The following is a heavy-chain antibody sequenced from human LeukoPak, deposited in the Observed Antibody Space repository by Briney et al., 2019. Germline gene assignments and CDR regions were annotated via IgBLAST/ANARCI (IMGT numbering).Heavy chain of an antibody. CDR1: GGSITYNY. J-gene: IGHJ4*02. CDR3: ARVLGHSGYFDY. D-gene: IGHD5-12*01. V-gene: IGHV4-59*01. CDR2: IYSGGST. Sequence: SETLSLTCTVSGGSITYNYWSWIWQPPGEGLEWIGYIYSGGSTNYNPSLKSRVTISVDTSKNQFSLELRSVTAADTAMYYCARVLGHSGYFDYWGQGTLVTVSS.